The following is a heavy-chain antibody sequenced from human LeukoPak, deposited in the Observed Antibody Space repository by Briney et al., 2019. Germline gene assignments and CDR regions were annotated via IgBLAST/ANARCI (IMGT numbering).Heavy chain of an antibody. J-gene: IGHJ4*02. CDR2: IGTAGDT. V-gene: IGHV3-13*01. Sequence: HGGSLRLSCAASGFTFSSYDMHWVRQATGKGLQWVSAIGTAGDTYYPGSVKGRFTISRENAKNSLYLQMNSLRAGDTAVYYCARGYCSGGSCYWGIDYWGQGTLVTVSS. CDR1: GFTFSSYD. CDR3: ARGYCSGGSCYWGIDY. D-gene: IGHD2-15*01.